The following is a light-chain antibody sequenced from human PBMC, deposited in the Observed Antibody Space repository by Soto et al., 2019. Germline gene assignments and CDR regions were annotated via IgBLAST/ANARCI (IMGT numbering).Light chain of an antibody. J-gene: IGLJ1*01. CDR2: DDT. CDR1: SSNIGNNY. CDR3: GTWDNSLSAHV. V-gene: IGLV1-51*01. Sequence: QSVLTQPPSVSAAPGQKVTISCSGSSSNIGNNYVSWYQQLPGTAPKLLIYDDTKRPSGIPDRFSGSKSGTSATLGITGLQTGDEADYYCGTWDNSLSAHVFGTGTKVTVL.